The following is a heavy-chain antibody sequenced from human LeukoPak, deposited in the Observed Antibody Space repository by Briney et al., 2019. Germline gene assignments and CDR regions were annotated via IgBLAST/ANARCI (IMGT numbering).Heavy chain of an antibody. CDR3: ARQGRYCSSTSCYVDY. CDR1: GYSFTSYW. Sequence: GESLKISCKGSGYSFTSYWIGWVRQMLGKGMEWMGIIYPGDSDTRYSPSSQGQVTISADKSISTAYLQWSSLKASDTAMYYCARQGRYCSSTSCYVDYWGQGTQVTVSS. CDR2: IYPGDSDT. V-gene: IGHV5-51*01. J-gene: IGHJ4*02. D-gene: IGHD2-2*01.